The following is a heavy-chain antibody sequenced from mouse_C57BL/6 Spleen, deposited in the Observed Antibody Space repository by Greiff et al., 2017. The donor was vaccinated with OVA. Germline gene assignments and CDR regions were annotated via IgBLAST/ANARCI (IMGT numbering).Heavy chain of an antibody. CDR3: ARHDSIVYAMDY. J-gene: IGHJ4*01. D-gene: IGHD2-13*01. CDR1: GFTFSSYG. Sequence: EVKLVESGGDLVKPGGSLKLSCAASGFTFSSYGMSWVRQTPDKRLEWVATISSGGSYTYYPDSVKGRFTISRDNAKNTLYLQMSSLKSEDTAMYYCARHDSIVYAMDYWGQGTSVTVSS. V-gene: IGHV5-6*01. CDR2: ISSGGSYT.